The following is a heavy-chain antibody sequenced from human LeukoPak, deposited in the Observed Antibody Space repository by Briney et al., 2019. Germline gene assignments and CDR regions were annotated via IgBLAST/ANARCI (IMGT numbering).Heavy chain of an antibody. D-gene: IGHD6-19*01. V-gene: IGHV3-21*01. J-gene: IGHJ3*02. Sequence: KPGGSLRLSCAASGFTFSSYSMNWVRQAPGKGLEWVSSISSSNSYIYHADSVKGRFTISRDNAKNSLYLQMNSLRAEDTAVYYCARGFDSSSGWYPAFDIWGHGTMGTVSS. CDR2: ISSSNSYI. CDR1: GFTFSSYS. CDR3: ARGFDSSSGWYPAFDI.